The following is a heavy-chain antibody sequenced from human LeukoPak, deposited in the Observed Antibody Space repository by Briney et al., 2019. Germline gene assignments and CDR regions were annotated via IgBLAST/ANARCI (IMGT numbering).Heavy chain of an antibody. V-gene: IGHV3-30*04. J-gene: IGHJ4*02. CDR3: ARATYYDFWSGYLDY. D-gene: IGHD3-3*01. CDR2: ISYDGSNK. Sequence: PGGSLRLSCAASGFTFSSYAMHWVRQAPGKGLEWVAVISYDGSNKYYADSVKGRFTISRDNSKNTLYLQMNSLRAEDTAVYYCARATYYDFWSGYLDYWGQGTLVTVSS. CDR1: GFTFSSYA.